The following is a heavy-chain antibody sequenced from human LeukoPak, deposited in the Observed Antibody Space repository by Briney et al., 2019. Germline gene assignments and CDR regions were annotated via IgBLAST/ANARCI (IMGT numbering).Heavy chain of an antibody. V-gene: IGHV1-2*04. CDR1: GYTFTGYY. Sequence: GASVKVSCKASGYTFTGYYMHWVRQAPGQGLEWMGWINPNSGGTNYAQKFQGWVTMTRDTSISTAYMELSRLRSDDTAVYYCARESTRDIVVVPAPDWHFDLWGRGTLVTVSS. J-gene: IGHJ2*01. CDR2: INPNSGGT. D-gene: IGHD2-2*01. CDR3: ARESTRDIVVVPAPDWHFDL.